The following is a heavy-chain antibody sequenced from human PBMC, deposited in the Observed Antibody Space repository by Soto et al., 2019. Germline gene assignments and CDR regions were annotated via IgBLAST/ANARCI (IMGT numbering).Heavy chain of an antibody. V-gene: IGHV4-34*01. CDR1: GGSFSGYY. D-gene: IGHD3-3*01. CDR3: ARASEPNYDFWSGYYDILTDSHYMDV. J-gene: IGHJ6*03. Sequence: SETLSLTCAVYGGSFSGYYWSWIRQPPGKGLERIREINHSGSTNYNPSLKSRVTISVDTSKNQFSLKLSSVTAADTAVYYCARASEPNYDFWSGYYDILTDSHYMDVWGKGTTVTVSS. CDR2: INHSGST.